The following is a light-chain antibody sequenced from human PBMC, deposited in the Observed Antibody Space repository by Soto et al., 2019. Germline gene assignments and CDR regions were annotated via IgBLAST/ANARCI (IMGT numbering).Light chain of an antibody. V-gene: IGLV2-8*01. J-gene: IGLJ3*02. CDR2: EVT. CDR3: TSYVGNNIWV. Sequence: QSALTQPPSASGSPGQSVTISCTGTSSDVGAYNYVSWYQQYPGKAPKLMIYEVTKRPSGVPDRFSGSKSGNTASLTVSGLQGEDEGEYYCTSYVGNNIWVFGGGTRSPS. CDR1: SSDVGAYNY.